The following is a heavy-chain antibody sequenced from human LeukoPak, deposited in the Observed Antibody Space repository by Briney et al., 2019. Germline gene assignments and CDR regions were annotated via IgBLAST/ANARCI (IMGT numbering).Heavy chain of an antibody. D-gene: IGHD6-13*01. V-gene: IGHV3-23*01. Sequence: GGSLRLSCAASGFTFSTYAMSWVRQAPGKGLEWVSGISGSGDSTSYGDSVKGRFTISRDNSKNTLYLQMNSLRAEDTAVYYCAKDQYSRRPITDDYWGQGTLVTVSS. CDR3: AKDQYSRRPITDDY. CDR1: GFTFSTYA. J-gene: IGHJ4*02. CDR2: ISGSGDST.